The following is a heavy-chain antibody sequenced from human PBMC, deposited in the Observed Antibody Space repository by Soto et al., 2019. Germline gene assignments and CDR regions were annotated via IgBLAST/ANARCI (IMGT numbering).Heavy chain of an antibody. V-gene: IGHV3-11*01. D-gene: IGHD3-9*01. CDR2: ISSSGSTI. Sequence: PGGSLRLSCAASGFTFSDYYMSWIRQAPGKGLEWVSYISSSGSTIYYADSVKGRFTISRDNAKNSLYLQMNSLRAEDTAVYYCARDRFSPHYDILTAGPTPHAFDIWGQGTMVTVSS. CDR3: ARDRFSPHYDILTAGPTPHAFDI. CDR1: GFTFSDYY. J-gene: IGHJ3*02.